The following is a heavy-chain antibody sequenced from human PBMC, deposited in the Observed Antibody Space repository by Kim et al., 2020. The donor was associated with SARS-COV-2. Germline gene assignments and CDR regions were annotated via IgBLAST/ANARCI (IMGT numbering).Heavy chain of an antibody. Sequence: GGSLRLSCAASGFTFSNAWMSWVRQAPGKGREWVGRIKSKTDGGTTDYAAPVKGRFTISRDDSKNTLYLQMNSLKTEDTAVYYCTTLLRYFDWLAVKYYYYGMDVWGQGTTFTVSS. D-gene: IGHD3-9*01. CDR2: IKSKTDGGTT. V-gene: IGHV3-15*01. CDR3: TTLLRYFDWLAVKYYYYGMDV. J-gene: IGHJ6*02. CDR1: GFTFSNAW.